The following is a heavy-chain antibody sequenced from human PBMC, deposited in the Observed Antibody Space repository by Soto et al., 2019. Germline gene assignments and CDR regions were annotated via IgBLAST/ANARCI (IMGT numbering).Heavy chain of an antibody. CDR1: GFSLSTSGVG. CDR3: ALQTCYGSGS. CDR2: IYWDDDK. V-gene: IGHV2-5*02. J-gene: IGHJ4*02. Sequence: QITLKESGPTLVKPTQTLTLTCTFSGFSLSTSGVGVGWIRQPPGKALEWLALIYWDDDKRYSPSLKSRLTNPKHPSKIQVVLTMTNMDPVYTATYYCALQTCYGSGSWGQGTLVTVSS. D-gene: IGHD3-10*01.